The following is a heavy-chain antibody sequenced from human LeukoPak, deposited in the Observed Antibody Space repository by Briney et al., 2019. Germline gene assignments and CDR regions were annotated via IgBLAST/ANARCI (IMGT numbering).Heavy chain of an antibody. V-gene: IGHV4-30-4*01. CDR2: MYYSGST. CDR1: VGSISSGDYY. Sequence: SETLSLTCIVSVGSISSGDYYWSWIRQPPGKGLEWIGYMYYSGSTYYNPSLKSRVTISVDTSKNQLSLKLSSVTAADTAVYYCARPYYYDSRIDPWGQGTLVTVSS. J-gene: IGHJ5*02. D-gene: IGHD3-22*01. CDR3: ARPYYYDSRIDP.